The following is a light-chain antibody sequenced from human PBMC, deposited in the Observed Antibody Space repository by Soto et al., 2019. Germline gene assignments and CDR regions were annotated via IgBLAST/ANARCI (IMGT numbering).Light chain of an antibody. CDR3: QQLFDSPIT. Sequence: DIQLTQSPSSLSASVVDRFTMTFLASQVISTSLAWYQVKPGKAPKLLIYAASTLESGVPSRFSATVSGTEFSLTITSLQPEDFATYYCQQLFDSPITFGQGTRLEIK. CDR2: AAS. J-gene: IGKJ5*01. CDR1: QVISTS. V-gene: IGKV1-9*01.